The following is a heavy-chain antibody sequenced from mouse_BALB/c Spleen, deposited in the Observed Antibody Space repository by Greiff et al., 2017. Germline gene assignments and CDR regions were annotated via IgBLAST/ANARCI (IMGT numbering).Heavy chain of an antibody. CDR1: GFSLTSYG. Sequence: VQLQESGPGLVAPSQSLSITCTVSGFSLTSYGVHWVRQPPGKGLEWLGVIWAGGSTNYNSALMSRLSISKDNSKSQVFLKMNSLQTDDTAMYYCARDHYGNYGWFAYWGQGTLVTVSA. CDR2: IWAGGST. J-gene: IGHJ3*01. V-gene: IGHV2-9*02. CDR3: ARDHYGNYGWFAY. D-gene: IGHD2-1*01.